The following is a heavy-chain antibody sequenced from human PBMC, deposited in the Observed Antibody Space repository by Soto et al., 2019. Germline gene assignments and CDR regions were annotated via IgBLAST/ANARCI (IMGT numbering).Heavy chain of an antibody. J-gene: IGHJ4*02. CDR3: ARQPGYYDSSGYLPGY. D-gene: IGHD3-22*01. V-gene: IGHV5-51*01. CDR1: GYSFTSYW. Sequence: PGESLKISCKGSGYSFTSYWIGWVRQMPGKGLEWMGIIYPGDSDTRYSPSFQGQVTISADKSISTAYLQWSSLKASDTAMYYCARQPGYYDSSGYLPGYWGQGTLVTVSS. CDR2: IYPGDSDT.